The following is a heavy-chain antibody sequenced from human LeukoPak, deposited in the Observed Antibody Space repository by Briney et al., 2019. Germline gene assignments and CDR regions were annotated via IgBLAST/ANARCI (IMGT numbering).Heavy chain of an antibody. J-gene: IGHJ4*02. CDR2: INTNNGNP. CDR3: ARDGDLWFGELLAY. V-gene: IGHV7-4-1*02. Sequence: ASVKVSCKASGYTFTNYAMHWVRQAPGQGLEWMGWINTNNGNPTYAQDFTGRFVFSLDTSVSTAYLQISSLKAEDTAVYYCARDGDLWFGELLAYWGQGSLVTVSS. D-gene: IGHD3-10*01. CDR1: GYTFTNYA.